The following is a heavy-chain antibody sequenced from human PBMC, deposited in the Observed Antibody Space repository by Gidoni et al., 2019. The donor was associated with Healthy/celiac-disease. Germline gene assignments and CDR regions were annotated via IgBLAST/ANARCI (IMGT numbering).Heavy chain of an antibody. CDR3: AKGPQAGIPDY. CDR2: ISYDGSNK. CDR1: GFTFSSYG. Sequence: QVRLVASGGGVVQPGWSLRLSCSASGFTFSSYGMHWVRQAPGKGLEWVAVISYDGSNKYYADSVKGRFTISRDNSKNTLYLQMNSLRAEDTAVYYCAKGPQAGIPDYWGQGTLVTVSS. J-gene: IGHJ4*02. V-gene: IGHV3-30*18.